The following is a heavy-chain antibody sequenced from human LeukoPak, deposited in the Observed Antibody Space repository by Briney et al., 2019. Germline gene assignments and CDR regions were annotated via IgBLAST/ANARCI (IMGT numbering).Heavy chain of an antibody. CDR3: ARDYYDSSGYYSFDY. CDR1: GYTFTGYY. Sequence: ASVKVSCKASGYTFTGYYMHWVRQAPGQGLEWMGRINPNSGGTNYAQKFQGRVTMTRVTSISTAYMELSRLRSDDTAVYYCARDYYDSSGYYSFDYWGQGTLVTVSS. D-gene: IGHD3-22*01. CDR2: INPNSGGT. J-gene: IGHJ4*02. V-gene: IGHV1-2*06.